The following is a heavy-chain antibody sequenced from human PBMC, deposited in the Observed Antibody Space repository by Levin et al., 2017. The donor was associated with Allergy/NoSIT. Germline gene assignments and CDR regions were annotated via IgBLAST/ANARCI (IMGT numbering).Heavy chain of an antibody. CDR1: GFTFSSYS. Sequence: GGSLRLSCAASGFTFSSYSMNWVRQAPGKGLEWVSSISSSSSYIYYADSVKGRFTISRDNAKNSLYLQMNSLRAEDTAVYYCARGLDCGGDCYHLGAFDIWGQGTMVTVSS. CDR3: ARGLDCGGDCYHLGAFDI. CDR2: ISSSSSYI. V-gene: IGHV3-21*01. D-gene: IGHD2-21*02. J-gene: IGHJ3*02.